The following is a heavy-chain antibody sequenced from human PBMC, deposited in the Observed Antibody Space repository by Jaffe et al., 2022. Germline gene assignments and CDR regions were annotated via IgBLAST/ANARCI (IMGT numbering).Heavy chain of an antibody. Sequence: QVQLVQSGAEVKKPGASVKVSCKASGYTFTSYGISWVRQAPGQGLEWMGWISAYNGNTNYAQKLQGRVTMTTDTSTSTAYMELRSLRSDDTAVYYCARLAQYYYGSGSYIPNGPNYYYYYMDVWGKGTTVTVSS. D-gene: IGHD3-10*01. CDR2: ISAYNGNT. CDR1: GYTFTSYG. CDR3: ARLAQYYYGSGSYIPNGPNYYYYYMDV. J-gene: IGHJ6*03. V-gene: IGHV1-18*01.